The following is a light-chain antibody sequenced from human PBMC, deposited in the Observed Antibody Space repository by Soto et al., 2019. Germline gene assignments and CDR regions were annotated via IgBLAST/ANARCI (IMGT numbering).Light chain of an antibody. CDR3: PQCHRWCVT. V-gene: IGKV3-11*01. Sequence: EIVLTQSPATLSLSPEERATLSCRASQSISYYLAWHQQKPGQAPRRLIYDASNRATCIPGRFSGSGFGPDFTLTISSLETEDLAVYSCPQCHRWCVTFGGGAQVEI. J-gene: IGKJ4*01. CDR1: QSISYY. CDR2: DAS.